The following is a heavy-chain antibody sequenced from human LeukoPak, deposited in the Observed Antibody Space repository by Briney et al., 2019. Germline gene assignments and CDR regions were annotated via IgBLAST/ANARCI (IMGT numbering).Heavy chain of an antibody. V-gene: IGHV1-2*02. CDR1: GYTFTGYY. CDR3: ARANASSSYYFDY. CDR2: INPNSGGT. Sequence: GASVKVSCKASGYTFTGYYMQWVRQAPGQGLEWVGWINPNSGGTNSAQKFQGRVTMTRDTSISTAYMELSRLRSDDTAVYYCARANASSSYYFDYWGQGTLVTVSS. D-gene: IGHD6-13*01. J-gene: IGHJ4*02.